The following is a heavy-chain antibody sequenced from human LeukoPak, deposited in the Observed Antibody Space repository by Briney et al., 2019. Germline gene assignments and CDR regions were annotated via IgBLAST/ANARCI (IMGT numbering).Heavy chain of an antibody. Sequence: GGSLRLSCAASGFTFSSYSMNWVRQAPGKGLEWVSSISGSGGSTYYADSVKGRFTISRDNSKNTLYLQMNSLRAEDTAVYYCAKDGLLEFDYWGQGTLVTVSS. D-gene: IGHD3-10*01. CDR3: AKDGLLEFDY. V-gene: IGHV3-23*01. CDR2: ISGSGGST. J-gene: IGHJ4*02. CDR1: GFTFSSYS.